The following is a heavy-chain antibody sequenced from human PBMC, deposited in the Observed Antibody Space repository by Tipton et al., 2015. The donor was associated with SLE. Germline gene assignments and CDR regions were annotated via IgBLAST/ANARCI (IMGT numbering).Heavy chain of an antibody. D-gene: IGHD1-1*01. Sequence: RSLRLSCAASGFTFSSYAMSWVRQAPGKGLEWVSGISWNSGSIGYADSVKGRFTISRDNAKNSLYLQMNSLRAEDTALYYCAKGIQLGGGSPFDYWGQGTLVTVSS. CDR3: AKGIQLGGGSPFDY. V-gene: IGHV3-9*01. CDR1: GFTFSSYA. J-gene: IGHJ4*02. CDR2: ISWNSGSI.